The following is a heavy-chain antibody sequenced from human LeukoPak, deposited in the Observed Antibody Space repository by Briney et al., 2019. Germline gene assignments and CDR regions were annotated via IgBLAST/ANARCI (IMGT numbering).Heavy chain of an antibody. D-gene: IGHD6-13*01. CDR2: IIPIFGTA. CDR1: GGTFSSYA. Sequence: ASVKVSCKASGGTFSSYAISWVRQAPGQGLEWMGGIIPIFGTANYAQKFQGRVTITTDESTSTAYMELSSLRSEDTAVYYCARSAIAAAAFGYWGQGTLVTVSS. V-gene: IGHV1-69*05. CDR3: ARSAIAAAAFGY. J-gene: IGHJ4*02.